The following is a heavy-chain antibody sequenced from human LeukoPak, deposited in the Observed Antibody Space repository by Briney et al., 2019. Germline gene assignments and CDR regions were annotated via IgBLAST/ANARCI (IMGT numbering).Heavy chain of an antibody. V-gene: IGHV1-2*02. CDR3: ARVYSSGWYGNNWFDP. J-gene: IGHJ5*02. CDR1: GYTFTGYY. D-gene: IGHD6-19*01. Sequence: ASVKVSCKASGYTFTGYYMHWVRQAPGQGLEWMGWISPNSGGTNYAQKLQGRVTMTTDTSTSTAYMELRSLRSDDTAVYYCARVYSSGWYGNNWFDPWGQGTLVTVSS. CDR2: ISPNSGGT.